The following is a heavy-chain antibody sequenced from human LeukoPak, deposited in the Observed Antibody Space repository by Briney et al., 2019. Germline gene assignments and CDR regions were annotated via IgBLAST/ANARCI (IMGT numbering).Heavy chain of an antibody. D-gene: IGHD6-13*01. Sequence: SGPTLVNPTQTLTLTCTFSGFSLSTSRVGVGWIRQPPGKALEWLALIYWDDDKRYSPSLKSRLTITKDTSKNQVVLSMTNMDPVDTATYYCAHGWQQLSPYAMDVWGQGTTVTVSS. CDR3: AHGWQQLSPYAMDV. CDR2: IYWDDDK. J-gene: IGHJ6*02. CDR1: GFSLSTSRVG. V-gene: IGHV2-5*02.